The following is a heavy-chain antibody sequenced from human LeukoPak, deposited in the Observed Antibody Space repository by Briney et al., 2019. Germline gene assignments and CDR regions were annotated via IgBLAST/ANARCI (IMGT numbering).Heavy chain of an antibody. CDR1: GYTFTSYG. V-gene: IGHV1-18*01. J-gene: IGHJ5*02. Sequence: ASVKVSCKASGYTFTSYGISWVRQAPGQGLEWMGWISAYNGNTNYAQKLQGRVTMTTDTSTSTAYMELRSLRSDDTAVYYCATYCSGGSCYSEVPGWFDPWGQGTLVTVSS. D-gene: IGHD2-15*01. CDR3: ATYCSGGSCYSEVPGWFDP. CDR2: ISAYNGNT.